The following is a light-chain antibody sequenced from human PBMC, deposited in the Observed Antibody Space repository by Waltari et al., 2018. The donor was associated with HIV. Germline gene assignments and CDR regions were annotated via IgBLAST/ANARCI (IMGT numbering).Light chain of an antibody. J-gene: IGLJ1*01. V-gene: IGLV1-47*01. Sequence: QSVLTQPPSASGTPGQRVTISCSGTTSNVGSNFVSWYQQLPGTAPKLLIYRDNQRPSGVPAGFSFSRSGASVSLAISGLRSEDAGAYYCATWDASLGGSYVFGTGTTVSVL. CDR2: RDN. CDR3: ATWDASLGGSYV. CDR1: TSNVGSNF.